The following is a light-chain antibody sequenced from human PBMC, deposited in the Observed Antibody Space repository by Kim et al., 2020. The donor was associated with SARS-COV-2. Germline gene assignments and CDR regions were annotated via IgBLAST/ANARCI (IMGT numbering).Light chain of an antibody. V-gene: IGKV3-20*01. J-gene: IGKJ2*01. CDR2: GTS. Sequence: LSSWERATPSCRCSESRTGNDSSWCQQKPGQAPGLLIYGTSSSATSIPDRFSSSGSGTDFSLTISSLVPDDYVVYYCQQYDNSPYTFGQGTKLEI. CDR3: QQYDNSPYT. CDR1: ESRTGND.